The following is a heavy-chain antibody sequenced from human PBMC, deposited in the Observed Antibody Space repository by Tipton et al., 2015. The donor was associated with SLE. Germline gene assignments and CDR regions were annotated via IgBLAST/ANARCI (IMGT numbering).Heavy chain of an antibody. V-gene: IGHV3-48*03. J-gene: IGHJ4*02. Sequence: SLRLSCAASGFTFSSYEMNWVRQAPGKGLEWVSYISSSGSTIYYADSVKGRFTISRDNAKNSLYLQMNSLRSDDTAVYYCARDFEGWTPTTTVTSDYWGQGTLVTVSS. CDR3: ARDFEGWTPTTTVTSDY. D-gene: IGHD4-17*01. CDR1: GFTFSSYE. CDR2: ISSSGSTI.